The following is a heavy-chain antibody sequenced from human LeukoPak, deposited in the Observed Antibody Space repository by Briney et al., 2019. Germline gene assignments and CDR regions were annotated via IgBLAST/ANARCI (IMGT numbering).Heavy chain of an antibody. CDR3: AKVGSGWYGVDY. CDR1: GIIFSSYG. J-gene: IGHJ4*02. V-gene: IGHV3-30*02. CDR2: IRYDGSNK. Sequence: GGSLRLSCVASGIIFSSYGMHWVRQAPGKGLEWVAFIRYDGSNKYYTDSVKGRFTISRDNSKSTLDLQMNSLRDEDTAVYYCAKVGSGWYGVDYWGQGTLVTVSS. D-gene: IGHD6-19*01.